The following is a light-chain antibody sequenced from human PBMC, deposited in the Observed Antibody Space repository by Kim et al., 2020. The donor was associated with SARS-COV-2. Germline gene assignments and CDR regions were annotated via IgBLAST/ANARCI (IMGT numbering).Light chain of an antibody. CDR3: QAWDSTTAV. J-gene: IGLJ2*01. CDR2: QDN. Sequence: VSPEQTARISCSGDELAGKYACWSQQKPGQSPILLIYQDNKRPSGIPERFAGSSSVNSATLTIRETQAVDEADYYCQAWDSTTAVFGAGTQLTVL. CDR1: ELAGKY. V-gene: IGLV3-1*01.